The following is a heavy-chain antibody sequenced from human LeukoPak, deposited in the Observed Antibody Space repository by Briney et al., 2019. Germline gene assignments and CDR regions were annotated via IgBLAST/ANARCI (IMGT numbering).Heavy chain of an antibody. CDR1: GFTFSSYA. J-gene: IGHJ6*02. D-gene: IGHD6-19*01. CDR3: ARAMRVIAVAGGYYYYGMDV. V-gene: IGHV3-23*01. Sequence: PGGSLRLSCAASGFTFSSYAMSWVRQAPGKGLEWVSAISGSGGSTYYADSVKGRFTISRDNSKNTLYLQMNSLRAEDTAVYYCARAMRVIAVAGGYYYYGMDVWGQGTTVTVSS. CDR2: ISGSGGST.